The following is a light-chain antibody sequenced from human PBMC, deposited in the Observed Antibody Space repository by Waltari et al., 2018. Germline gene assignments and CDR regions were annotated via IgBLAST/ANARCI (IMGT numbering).Light chain of an antibody. CDR2: EGS. V-gene: IGLV2-23*01. CDR1: NSDVGGYNL. CDR3: YSYAGSTTLML. Sequence: QSALTQPASVSGSPGQSISISCNGTNSDVGGYNLVSWYQQRPGQAPKLIIFEGSERPSGVSDRFSGSKSGNTASLTVSGLQADDEAHYYCYSYAGSTTLMLFGGGTKLTVL. J-gene: IGLJ2*01.